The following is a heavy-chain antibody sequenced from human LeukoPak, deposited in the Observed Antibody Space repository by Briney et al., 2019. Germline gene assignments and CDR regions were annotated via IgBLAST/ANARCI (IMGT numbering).Heavy chain of an antibody. V-gene: IGHV3-23*01. CDR2: ISGSGGST. CDR1: RFTFSNFA. J-gene: IGHJ3*02. D-gene: IGHD1-26*01. Sequence: GGSLRLSCAASRFTFSNFAMSWVRQAPGKGLEWVSAISGSGGSTYYADSVKGRFTISRDNSKNALYLQMNSLRAEDTAVYYCATTSLPGGSYVWNAFDIWGQGTMVTVSS. CDR3: ATTSLPGGSYVWNAFDI.